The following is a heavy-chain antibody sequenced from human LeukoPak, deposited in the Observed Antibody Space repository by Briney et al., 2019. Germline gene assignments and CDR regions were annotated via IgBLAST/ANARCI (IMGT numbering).Heavy chain of an antibody. CDR2: IYYSGNT. CDR3: AGGLGRYYYYMDV. Sequence: PSETLSLTCAVSGVSISSSNSYWGWIRQPPGKGLEWIGSIYYSGNTYYNPSLKSRVTISVDTSKNQFSLKLSSVTAADTAVYYCAGGLGRYYYYMDVWGKGTTVTISS. D-gene: IGHD3-16*01. J-gene: IGHJ6*03. V-gene: IGHV4-39*01. CDR1: GVSISSSNSY.